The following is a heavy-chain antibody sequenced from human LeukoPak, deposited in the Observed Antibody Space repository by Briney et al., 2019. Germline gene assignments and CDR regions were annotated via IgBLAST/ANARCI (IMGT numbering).Heavy chain of an antibody. Sequence: GGSLRLSCAASGFTFSSYSMNWVRQAPGKGLEWVSSISSNSDYIYYADSVKGRFTISRDNAKNSLYLQMNSLRADDTAVYYCARDDGNDYWGQGTLVTVSS. J-gene: IGHJ4*02. CDR1: GFTFSSYS. V-gene: IGHV3-21*01. CDR3: ARDDGNDY. CDR2: ISSNSDYI.